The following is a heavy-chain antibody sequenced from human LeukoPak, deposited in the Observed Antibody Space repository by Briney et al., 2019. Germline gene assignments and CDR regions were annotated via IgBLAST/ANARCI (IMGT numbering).Heavy chain of an antibody. V-gene: IGHV3-48*02. D-gene: IGHD1-26*01. CDR3: ARDLLFRTYYFDY. Sequence: GGSLSLSCAASGFTFSSYSLNWVRQAPGKGLEWVSYISSSSTTIYYADSVKGRFTISRDNAKNSLYLQMNSLRDEDTAVYYCARDLLFRTYYFDYWGQGTLVTVSS. CDR1: GFTFSSYS. J-gene: IGHJ4*02. CDR2: ISSSSTTI.